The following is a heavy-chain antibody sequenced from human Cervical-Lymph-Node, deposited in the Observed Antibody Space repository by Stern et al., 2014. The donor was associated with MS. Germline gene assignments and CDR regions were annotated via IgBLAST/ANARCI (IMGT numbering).Heavy chain of an antibody. CDR3: AKDSAISALNWYFDL. Sequence: MQLVESGGGVVQPGGSLRLSCETSGFTFSNYGIHWVRQAPGKGLEWVAVVSYDGGHKFYADSVKGRFTISRDTPKNTLSLQMNNLRPEDTAMYYCAKDSAISALNWYFDLWGRGTLVIVSS. CDR2: VSYDGGHK. V-gene: IGHV3-30*18. J-gene: IGHJ2*01. CDR1: GFTFSNYG.